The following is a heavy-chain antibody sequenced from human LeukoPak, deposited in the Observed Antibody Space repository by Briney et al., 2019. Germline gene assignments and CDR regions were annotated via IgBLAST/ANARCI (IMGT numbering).Heavy chain of an antibody. D-gene: IGHD3-10*01. Sequence: GASVKVSCKASGYSFTNYDINWVRQATGQGLEWMGWMNPKSGDTGYSQKFQGRVFITRDTSINTAYMELSSLGSDDTAVYYCATNILVRDIINWFDPWGQGTLVTVSS. CDR3: ATNILVRDIINWFDP. J-gene: IGHJ5*02. CDR1: GYSFTNYD. CDR2: MNPKSGDT. V-gene: IGHV1-8*03.